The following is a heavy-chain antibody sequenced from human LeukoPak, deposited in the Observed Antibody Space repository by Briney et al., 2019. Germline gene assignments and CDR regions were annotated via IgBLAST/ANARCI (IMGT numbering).Heavy chain of an antibody. D-gene: IGHD6-13*01. CDR2: INSDGSST. Sequence: PGGSLRLSCPASGFTFHSYWMHWLRQAPGKGLVWVSRINSDGSSTSYADSVKGRFTISRDNAKNTLYLQMNSLRAEDTAVYYCARDWMYSRNWFDPWGQGTLVTVSS. CDR3: ARDWMYSRNWFDP. CDR1: GFTFHSYW. V-gene: IGHV3-74*01. J-gene: IGHJ5*02.